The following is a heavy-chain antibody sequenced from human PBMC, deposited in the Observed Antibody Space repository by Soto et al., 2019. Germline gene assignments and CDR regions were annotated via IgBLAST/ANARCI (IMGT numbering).Heavy chain of an antibody. J-gene: IGHJ4*02. V-gene: IGHV4-30-4*01. CDR3: ARVADCSGGRCYFSVDY. D-gene: IGHD2-15*01. CDR1: GGSISSGDYY. CDR2: IYYSGST. Sequence: QVQLQESGPGLVKPSQTLSLTCTVSGGSISSGDYYWSWIRQSPGKGLEWIGYIYYSGSTYYNPSLKSRVTTSVDTSKNQFSLKLSSVTAAETAVYYCARVADCSGGRCYFSVDYWGQGTLVTVSS.